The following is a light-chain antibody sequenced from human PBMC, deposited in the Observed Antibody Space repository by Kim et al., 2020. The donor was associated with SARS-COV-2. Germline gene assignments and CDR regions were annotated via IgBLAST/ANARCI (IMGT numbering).Light chain of an antibody. CDR1: NIGSKS. Sequence: VSVAPGKTARITGGENNIGSKSVHWYQQKPGQAPVLVIYYDSDRPSGIPERFSGSNSGNTATLTISRVEAGDEADYYCQVWDSSSVFGTGTKVTVL. J-gene: IGLJ1*01. V-gene: IGLV3-21*04. CDR2: YDS. CDR3: QVWDSSSV.